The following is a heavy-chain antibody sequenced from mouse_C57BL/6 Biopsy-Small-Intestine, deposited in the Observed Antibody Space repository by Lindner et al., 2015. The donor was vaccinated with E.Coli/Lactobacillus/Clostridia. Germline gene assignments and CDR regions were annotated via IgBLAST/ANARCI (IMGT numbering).Heavy chain of an antibody. J-gene: IGHJ2*01. CDR1: GFNIKDYY. CDR3: TTRWLLRPDY. D-gene: IGHD2-3*01. CDR2: IDPENGDT. Sequence: VQLQESGAELVKPGASVKLSCTASGFNIKDYYMHWVKQRPEQGLEWIGWIDPENGDTEYASKFQGKATITADTSSNTAYLQLSSLTSEGTAVYYCTTRWLLRPDYWGQGTTLTVSS. V-gene: IGHV14-4*01.